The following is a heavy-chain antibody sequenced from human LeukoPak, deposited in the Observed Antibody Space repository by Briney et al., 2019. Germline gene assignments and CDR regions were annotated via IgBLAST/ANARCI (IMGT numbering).Heavy chain of an antibody. CDR1: GYSFTSYW. Sequence: GAALQISSQGSGYSFTSYWIGWVRPMPGKGLEWMGIIYPGDSDTRYSPSFQGQVTISADKSISTAYLQWSSLKASDTAMYYCARRIGYYYDSSGGLPDYWGQGTLVTVSS. CDR3: ARRIGYYYDSSGGLPDY. D-gene: IGHD3-22*01. V-gene: IGHV5-51*01. J-gene: IGHJ4*02. CDR2: IYPGDSDT.